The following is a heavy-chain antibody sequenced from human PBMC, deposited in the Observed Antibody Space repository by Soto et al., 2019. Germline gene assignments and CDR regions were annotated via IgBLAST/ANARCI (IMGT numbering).Heavy chain of an antibody. D-gene: IGHD2-15*01. J-gene: IGHJ4*02. CDR2: INPNSGGT. CDR3: ARGDGYCSGGSCYYFDY. V-gene: IGHV1-2*04. Sequence: QVQLVQSGAEVKKPGASVKVSCKASGYTFTGYYMHWVRQAPGQGLEWMGWINPNSGGTNYAQKLQGWVTMTRDTSISTAYMELSRLRSDDTAVYYCARGDGYCSGGSCYYFDYWGQGTLVTVSS. CDR1: GYTFTGYY.